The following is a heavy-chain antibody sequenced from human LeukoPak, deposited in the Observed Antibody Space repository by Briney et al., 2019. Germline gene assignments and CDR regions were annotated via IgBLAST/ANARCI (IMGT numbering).Heavy chain of an antibody. CDR3: TRGRDTTGYFVY. V-gene: IGHV7-4-1*02. CDR1: GGTFSSYA. CDR2: IDTNTGNP. Sequence: ASVKVSCKASGGTFSSYAISWARLAPGQGLEWMGWIDTNTGNPTYAQGFTGRFVFSLDTSVSTTYLQISSLKAEDTAVYYCTRGRDTTGYFVYWGQGTLVTVSS. D-gene: IGHD3-22*01. J-gene: IGHJ4*01.